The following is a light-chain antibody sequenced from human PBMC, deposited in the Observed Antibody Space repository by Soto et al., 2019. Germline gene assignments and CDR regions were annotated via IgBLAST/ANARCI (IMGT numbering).Light chain of an antibody. Sequence: IQLTQSPSSLSASVGDRVTISCRASQGISSYLAWYQQKPGKAPKLLIYAAATLQSGVPSRFSGSGSGTDFTLTIISLQPDDFVTYYCQQLNSYPLTFGGGTKVDIK. V-gene: IGKV1-9*01. CDR2: AAA. CDR1: QGISSY. CDR3: QQLNSYPLT. J-gene: IGKJ4*01.